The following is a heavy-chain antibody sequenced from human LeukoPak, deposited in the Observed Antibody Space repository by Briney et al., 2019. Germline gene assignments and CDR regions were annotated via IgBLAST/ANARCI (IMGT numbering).Heavy chain of an antibody. CDR2: IYYSGST. CDR3: ARLGLGGSYSPFDY. Sequence: SETLSLTCTVSGGSISSYYWSWIRQPPGKGLEWIGYIYYSGSTNYNPSLKSRVTISADTSKNQFSLKLSSVTAADTAVYYCARLGLGGSYSPFDYWGQGTLVTVSS. J-gene: IGHJ4*02. V-gene: IGHV4-59*08. CDR1: GGSISSYY. D-gene: IGHD1-26*01.